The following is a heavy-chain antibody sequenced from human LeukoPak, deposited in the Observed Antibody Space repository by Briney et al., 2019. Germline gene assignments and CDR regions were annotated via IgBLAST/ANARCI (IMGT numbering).Heavy chain of an antibody. CDR1: GFTFTNYA. CDR2: TVGSRPDT. D-gene: IGHD4-17*01. J-gene: IGHJ4*02. V-gene: IGHV3-23*01. CDR3: AREGTYGEHVAYFDY. Sequence: PGGSLKLSCAASGFTFTNYAMSWVRQTPGKGLEWVAATVGSRPDTYHADSVKGRFTVSRDNSRNTLYLQMNSLRAEDTAVYYCAREGTYGEHVAYFDYWGQGTLVTVSS.